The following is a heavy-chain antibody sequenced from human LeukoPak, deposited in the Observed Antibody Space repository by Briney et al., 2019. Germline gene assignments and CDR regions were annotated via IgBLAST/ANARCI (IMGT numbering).Heavy chain of an antibody. D-gene: IGHD7-27*01. CDR1: GYTFTGYY. CDR3: ARGSWVLGTSNYFDY. V-gene: IGHV1-2*02. CDR2: INPNSGGT. Sequence: APVKVSCKASGYTFTGYYMHWVRQAPGQGLEWMGWINPNSGGTNYAQKFQGRVTMTRDTSISTAYMELSRLRSDDTAVYYCARGSWVLGTSNYFDYWGQGTLVTVSS. J-gene: IGHJ4*02.